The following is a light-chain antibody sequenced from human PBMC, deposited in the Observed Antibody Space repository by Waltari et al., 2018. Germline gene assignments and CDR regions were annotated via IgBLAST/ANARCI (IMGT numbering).Light chain of an antibody. J-gene: IGLJ2*01. CDR2: GNN. CDR1: TSTNGPGHD. Sequence: QSVLTQPPSVSGTPGQRCRITGSGSTSTNGPGHDLDRYQHLPGTAPKLPFYGNNNRPSGVPDRFSGSKSGTSASLAITGLQADDEADYFCQSFDNMLSGGVVFGGGTKLAVL. V-gene: IGLV1-40*01. CDR3: QSFDNMLSGGVV.